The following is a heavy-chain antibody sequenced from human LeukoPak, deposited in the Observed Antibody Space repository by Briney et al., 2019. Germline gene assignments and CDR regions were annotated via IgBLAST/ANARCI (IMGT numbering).Heavy chain of an antibody. CDR1: GFTFSDYY. Sequence: RGSLRLSCAASGFTFSDYYMSWIRQAPGKGLEWVSYISSSGSTIYYADSVKGRFTISRDNAKNSLYLQMNSLRAEDTAVYYCARDRPAGYYDSSGYHRAFDIWGQGTMVTVSS. V-gene: IGHV3-11*01. CDR3: ARDRPAGYYDSSGYHRAFDI. D-gene: IGHD3-22*01. CDR2: ISSSGSTI. J-gene: IGHJ3*02.